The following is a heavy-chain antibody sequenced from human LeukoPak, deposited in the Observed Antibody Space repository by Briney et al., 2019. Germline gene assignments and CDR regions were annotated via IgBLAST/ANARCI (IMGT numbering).Heavy chain of an antibody. Sequence: GESLKISRKGSGYSFGSFYIGWVRQLPGKGLEWMGIIYPGDSDTRYSPSFQGQVTISADKSISTAYLQWSSLKASDTAMYYCARREGGKTWFDPWGQGTLVTVSS. J-gene: IGHJ5*02. V-gene: IGHV5-51*01. CDR3: ARREGGKTWFDP. D-gene: IGHD3-16*01. CDR2: IYPGDSDT. CDR1: GYSFGSFY.